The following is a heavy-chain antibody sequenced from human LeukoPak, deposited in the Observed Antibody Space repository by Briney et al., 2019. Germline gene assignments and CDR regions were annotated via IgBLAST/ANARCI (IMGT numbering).Heavy chain of an antibody. V-gene: IGHV4-38-2*01. CDR3: ARHGRFLEWFVGY. CDR2: IYHSGST. D-gene: IGHD3-3*01. CDR1: GYSISSGYY. Sequence: SETLSLTCAVSGYSISSGYYWGWIRQPPGKGLEWIGSIYHSGSTYYNPSLKSRVTISVDTSKNQFSLKLSSVTAADTAVYYCARHGRFLEWFVGYWGQGTLVTVSS. J-gene: IGHJ4*02.